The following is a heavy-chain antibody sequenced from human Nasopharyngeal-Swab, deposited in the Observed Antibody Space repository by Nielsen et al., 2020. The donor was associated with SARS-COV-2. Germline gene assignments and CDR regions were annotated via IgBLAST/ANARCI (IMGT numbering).Heavy chain of an antibody. CDR2: IWYDGSNK. V-gene: IGHV3-33*01. Sequence: GGSLRLSCAASGFTFSSYGMHWVRQAPGKGLEWVAVIWYDGSNKYYADSVKGRFTISRDNSKNTLYPQMNSLRAEDTAVYYCARDTPLGYYGSGSYENGTDYWGQGTLVTVSS. CDR1: GFTFSSYG. J-gene: IGHJ4*02. CDR3: ARDTPLGYYGSGSYENGTDY. D-gene: IGHD3-10*01.